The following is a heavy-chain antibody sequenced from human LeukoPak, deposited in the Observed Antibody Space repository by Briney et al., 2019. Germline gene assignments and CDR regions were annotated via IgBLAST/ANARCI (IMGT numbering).Heavy chain of an antibody. J-gene: IGHJ5*02. V-gene: IGHV4-4*07. Sequence: SETLSLTCSVSGGSVSTYFWSWIRQPAGKELEWIGRIHASGTIIYNPSLRGRVTMSPDTSKNQFSLKLTSVTAADTAVYYCARAHHLDYGDWFDPWGQGILVTVSS. CDR3: ARAHHLDYGDWFDP. D-gene: IGHD4-17*01. CDR2: IHASGTI. CDR1: GGSVSTYF.